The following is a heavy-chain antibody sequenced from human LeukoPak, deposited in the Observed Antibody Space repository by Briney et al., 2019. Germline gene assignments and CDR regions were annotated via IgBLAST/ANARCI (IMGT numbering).Heavy chain of an antibody. CDR2: IKQDGSEK. CDR3: ARGFVEPRPHYFDY. D-gene: IGHD6-6*01. J-gene: IGHJ4*02. CDR1: GFTFSSYW. Sequence: PGGSLRLSCAASGFTFSSYWMSWVRQAPGKGLEWVANIKQDGSEKYYVDSVKGRFTISRDNSKNTLYLQMNSLSADDTGIYYCARGFVEPRPHYFDYWGQGTLVTVSS. V-gene: IGHV3-7*03.